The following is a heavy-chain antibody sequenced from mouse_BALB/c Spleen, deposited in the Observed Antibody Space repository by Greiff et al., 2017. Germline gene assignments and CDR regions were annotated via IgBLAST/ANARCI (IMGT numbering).Heavy chain of an antibody. V-gene: IGHV5-17*02. CDR3: AREGYGNYGD. Sequence: EVKLMESGGGLVQPGGSRKLSCAASGFTFSSFGMHWVRQAPEKGLEWVAYISSGSSTIYYADTVKGRFTISRDNPKNTLFLQMTSLRSEDTAMYYCAREGYGNYGDWGQGTSVTVSS. CDR2: ISSGSSTI. CDR1: GFTFSSFG. J-gene: IGHJ4*01. D-gene: IGHD2-10*02.